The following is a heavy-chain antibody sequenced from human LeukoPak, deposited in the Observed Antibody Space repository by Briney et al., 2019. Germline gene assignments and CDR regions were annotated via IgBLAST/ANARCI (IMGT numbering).Heavy chain of an antibody. CDR2: ISSSGSTI. Sequence: GGSLRLSCAASGFTFSDYYVSWIRQAPGKGLEWVSYISSSGSTIYYADSVKGRFTISRDNAKSSLYLQMNSLRAEDTAVYYCARDLAHYYGMDVWGQGTTVTVSS. CDR3: ARDLAHYYGMDV. J-gene: IGHJ6*02. V-gene: IGHV3-11*04. CDR1: GFTFSDYY.